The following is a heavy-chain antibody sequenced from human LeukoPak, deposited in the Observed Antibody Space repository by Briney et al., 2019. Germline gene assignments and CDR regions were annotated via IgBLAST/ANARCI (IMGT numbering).Heavy chain of an antibody. J-gene: IGHJ4*02. Sequence: GGSLRLSCTASGFTLSSYAMSWVRQAPGEGLEWVSTISGSADNTNYAEAVKGRFTISRDNSKNTMYLQMNSLRAEDTAVYYCAREGSTAVAGDFDYWGQGTLVTVPS. D-gene: IGHD6-19*01. CDR3: AREGSTAVAGDFDY. V-gene: IGHV3-23*01. CDR1: GFTLSSYA. CDR2: ISGSADNT.